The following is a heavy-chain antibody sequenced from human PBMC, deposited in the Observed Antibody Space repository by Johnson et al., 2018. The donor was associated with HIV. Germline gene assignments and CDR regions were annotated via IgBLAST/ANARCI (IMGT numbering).Heavy chain of an antibody. V-gene: IGHV3-9*01. CDR3: AKGIVGAMGAFDI. J-gene: IGHJ3*02. Sequence: VQLVESGGGLVQPGRSLRLSCADSGFTFDDYAMNWVRQAPGKGLEWVSGISWNSGSIGYADSVKGRFSISRDNSKNTLYLQMNSLRAEDTAVYYCAKGIVGAMGAFDIWGQGTMVTVSS. D-gene: IGHD1-26*01. CDR2: ISWNSGSI. CDR1: GFTFDDYA.